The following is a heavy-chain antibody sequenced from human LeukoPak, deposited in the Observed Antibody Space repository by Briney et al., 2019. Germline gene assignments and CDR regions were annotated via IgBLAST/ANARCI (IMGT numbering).Heavy chain of an antibody. Sequence: SQTLSLTCTVSGGSISSGGYYWSWIRQHPGKGLEWIGYIYYSGSTNYNPSLKSRVTISVDTSKNQFSLKLSSVTAADTAVYYCARAVAGRPHFDYWGQGTLVTVSS. D-gene: IGHD6-19*01. CDR2: IYYSGST. J-gene: IGHJ4*02. V-gene: IGHV4-61*08. CDR3: ARAVAGRPHFDY. CDR1: GGSISSGGYY.